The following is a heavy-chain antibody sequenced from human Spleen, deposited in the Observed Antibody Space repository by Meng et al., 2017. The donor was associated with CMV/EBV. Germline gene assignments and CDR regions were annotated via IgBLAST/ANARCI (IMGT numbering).Heavy chain of an antibody. CDR3: ARDQNWGPDL. CDR1: GGTFSSYA. CDR2: IIPILGIA. J-gene: IGHJ5*02. D-gene: IGHD7-27*01. V-gene: IGHV1-69*10. Sequence: SVKVSCKASGGTFSSYAISWVRQAPGQGLEWMGGIIPILGIANYAQNFQGRVTMTSDTSISTAYMELSRLRSDDTALYFCARDQNWGPDLWGQGTLVTVSS.